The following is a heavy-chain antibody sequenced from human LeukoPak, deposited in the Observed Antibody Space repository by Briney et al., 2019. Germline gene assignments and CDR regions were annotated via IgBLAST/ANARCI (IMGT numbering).Heavy chain of an antibody. CDR1: GYTFTGYY. CDR2: INPNSGGT. CDR3: ARGARQWLVTDDAFDI. D-gene: IGHD6-19*01. V-gene: IGHV1-2*04. Sequence: ASVKVSCKASGYTFTGYYMHWVRQAPGQGLEWMGWINPNSGGTNYAQKFQGWVTMTRDTSISTAYMELSRLRSDDTAVYYCARGARQWLVTDDAFDIWGQGTMVTVSS. J-gene: IGHJ3*02.